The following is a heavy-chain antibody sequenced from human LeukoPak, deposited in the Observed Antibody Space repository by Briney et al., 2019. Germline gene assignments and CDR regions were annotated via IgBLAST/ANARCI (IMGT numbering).Heavy chain of an antibody. D-gene: IGHD6-13*01. Sequence: PGGSLRLSCAASGFTFSSYAMSWVRQAPGKGLEWVSAISGSGGSTYYADSVKGRFTISRDNSENTLYLQMNSLRAEDTAVYYCAKVDPGYSSSWLDYWGQGTLVTVSS. CDR1: GFTFSSYA. CDR3: AKVDPGYSSSWLDY. V-gene: IGHV3-23*01. J-gene: IGHJ4*02. CDR2: ISGSGGST.